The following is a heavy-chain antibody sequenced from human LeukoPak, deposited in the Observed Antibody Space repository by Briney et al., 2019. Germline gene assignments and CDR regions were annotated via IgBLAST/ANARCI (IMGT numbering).Heavy chain of an antibody. V-gene: IGHV3-15*01. Sequence: GGSLRLSCAVSGFTFTNAWMNWVRQAPGKGLEWVGRVRAKTDGGTTEHAAPVKGRFSISRDDSTNTVYLQMNSLITEDTAIYYCAADTPVPLAQIDYWGQGALVTVSS. CDR1: GFTFTNAW. D-gene: IGHD1-14*01. CDR3: AADTPVPLAQIDY. CDR2: VRAKTDGGTT. J-gene: IGHJ4*02.